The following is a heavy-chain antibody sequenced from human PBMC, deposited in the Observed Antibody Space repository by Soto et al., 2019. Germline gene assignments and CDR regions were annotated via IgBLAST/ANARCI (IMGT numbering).Heavy chain of an antibody. CDR3: ARDSKGLRFLEWSIRTHFDY. V-gene: IGHV3-48*01. CDR1: GFTFSSYS. D-gene: IGHD3-3*01. J-gene: IGHJ4*02. Sequence: PGGSLRLSCAASGFTFSSYSMNWVRQAPGKGLEWVSYISSSSSTIYYADSVKGRFTISRDNAKNSLYLQMNSLRAEDTAVYYCARDSKGLRFLEWSIRTHFDYWGQGTLVTVSS. CDR2: ISSSSSTI.